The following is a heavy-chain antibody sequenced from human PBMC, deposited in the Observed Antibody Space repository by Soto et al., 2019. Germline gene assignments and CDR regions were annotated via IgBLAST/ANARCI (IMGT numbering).Heavy chain of an antibody. CDR2: SYHDVTT. V-gene: IGHV4-4*02. CDR1: GGSISSGNW. CDR3: ARADIWTYFAFDT. D-gene: IGHD1-26*01. J-gene: IGHJ3*02. Sequence: QVQLQESGPGLVKPSGTLALTCAVSGGSISSGNWWSWVRQPPGKGLEWLGESYHDVTTNYNPSLRSGVAISVVMARNHFAMQLSSVTAAEPAVYFCARADIWTYFAFDTWGQGRMVNVSS.